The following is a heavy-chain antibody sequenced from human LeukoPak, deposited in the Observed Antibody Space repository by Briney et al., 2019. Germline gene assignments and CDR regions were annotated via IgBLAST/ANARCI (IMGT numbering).Heavy chain of an antibody. CDR1: GYTFTSYG. Sequence: ASVKVSCKASGYTFTSYGISWVRQAPGQGLEWMGWISAYNGNTNYAQKLQGRVTMTTDTSTSTAYMELRSLRSEDTAVYYCASGYSSFGIYYYGMDVWGQGTTVTVSS. J-gene: IGHJ6*02. CDR2: ISAYNGNT. V-gene: IGHV1-18*01. CDR3: ASGYSSFGIYYYGMDV. D-gene: IGHD6-19*01.